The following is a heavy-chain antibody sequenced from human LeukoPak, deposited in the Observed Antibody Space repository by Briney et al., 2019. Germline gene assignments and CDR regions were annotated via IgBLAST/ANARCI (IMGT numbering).Heavy chain of an antibody. CDR3: ARGSGYYYYYGMDV. Sequence: ASVKVSCKASGGTFSSYAISWVRQAPGQGLEWMGGIIPIFGTANYAQKFQGRVTITVDKSTSTAYMELSSLRSEDTAVYYCARGSGYYYYYGMDVWGKGTTVTVSS. J-gene: IGHJ6*04. CDR1: GGTFSSYA. CDR2: IIPIFGTA. V-gene: IGHV1-69*06.